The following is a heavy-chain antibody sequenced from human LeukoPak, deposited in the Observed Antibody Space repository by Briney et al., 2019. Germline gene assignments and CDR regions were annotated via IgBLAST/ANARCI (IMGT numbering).Heavy chain of an antibody. V-gene: IGHV3-21*01. Sequence: GGSLRLSCAASGFTFSTYSMNWVRQAPGKGLEWVSSISSSRSYIWYADSVKGRFTISRDNAKNTLYLQLTSLRTEDTAVYYCAKDRGDFPPYFDYWGQGTLVTVSP. CDR1: GFTFSTYS. CDR3: AKDRGDFPPYFDY. D-gene: IGHD2-21*02. J-gene: IGHJ4*02. CDR2: ISSSRSYI.